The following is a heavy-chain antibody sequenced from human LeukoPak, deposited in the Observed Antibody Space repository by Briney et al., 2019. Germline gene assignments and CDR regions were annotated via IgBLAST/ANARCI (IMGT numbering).Heavy chain of an antibody. J-gene: IGHJ1*01. CDR1: SGSINSGGYY. D-gene: IGHD2-15*01. CDR3: LLGYCSAGSCYVREYFQH. V-gene: IGHV4-31*03. CDR2: IYYSDST. Sequence: SETLSLTCTVSSGSINSGGYYWPSIRQHPATGLERIGYIYYSDSTYYNPSLKTRVTISVATSNNKFSLSLSSVPAADYSLYCCLLGYCSAGSCYVREYFQHWGEGTLVTVP.